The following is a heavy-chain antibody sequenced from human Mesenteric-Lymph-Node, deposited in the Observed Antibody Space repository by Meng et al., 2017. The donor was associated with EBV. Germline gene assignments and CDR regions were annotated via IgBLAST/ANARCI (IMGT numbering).Heavy chain of an antibody. D-gene: IGHD4/OR15-4a*01. Sequence: EVQLLESGGGLVQPGESLRLSCSASGFTFRDYAMSWVRQAPGKGLQWVSTVSGVGGNTYHADSVKGRFTISRDNSRSTLFLQMNSLRAEDTAVYYCAKVLSPYGDDALDSWGQGTPVTVSS. V-gene: IGHV3-23*01. CDR3: AKVLSPYGDDALDS. CDR1: GFTFRDYA. CDR2: VSGVGGNT. J-gene: IGHJ4*02.